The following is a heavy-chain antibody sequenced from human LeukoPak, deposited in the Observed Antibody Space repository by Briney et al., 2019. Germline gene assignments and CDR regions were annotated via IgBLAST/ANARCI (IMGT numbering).Heavy chain of an antibody. CDR2: IYYSGST. D-gene: IGHD6-13*01. CDR3: ARDSGIAAAGTGDY. V-gene: IGHV4-39*07. Sequence: SETLSLTCTVSGGSISSSSYYWGWIRQPPGKGLEWIGSIYYSGSTYYNPSLKSRVTISVNKSKNQFSLKLSSVTAADTAVYYCARDSGIAAAGTGDYWGQGTLVTVSS. J-gene: IGHJ4*02. CDR1: GGSISSSSYY.